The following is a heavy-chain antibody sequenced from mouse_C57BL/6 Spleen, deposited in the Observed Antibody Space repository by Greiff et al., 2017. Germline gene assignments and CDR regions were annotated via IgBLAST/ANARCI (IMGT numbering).Heavy chain of an antibody. D-gene: IGHD1-1*01. Sequence: QVKLQQPGAELVKPGASVKMSCKASGYTFTSYWITWVKQRPGQGLEWIGDLYPGSGSNNYNEKFTSKATLTVDTSSSTAYMQLSSLTSEDSAVYYCATYYYGSWAYWGQGTLVTVSA. CDR1: GYTFTSYW. J-gene: IGHJ3*01. V-gene: IGHV1-55*01. CDR3: ATYYYGSWAY. CDR2: LYPGSGSN.